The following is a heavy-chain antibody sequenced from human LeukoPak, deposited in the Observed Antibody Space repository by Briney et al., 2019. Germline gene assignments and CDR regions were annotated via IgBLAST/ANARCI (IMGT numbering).Heavy chain of an antibody. CDR3: ARLVDTSMARFDY. CDR1: GYSFTNYW. D-gene: IGHD5-18*01. Sequence: NHGESLKISCKGSGYSFTNYWIGWVRQMPGKGLEWMGIIYPGDSDTRYSLSFQGQVTISADKSISTAYLQWSSLKASDTAMYYCARLVDTSMARFDYWGQGTLVTVSS. J-gene: IGHJ4*02. V-gene: IGHV5-51*01. CDR2: IYPGDSDT.